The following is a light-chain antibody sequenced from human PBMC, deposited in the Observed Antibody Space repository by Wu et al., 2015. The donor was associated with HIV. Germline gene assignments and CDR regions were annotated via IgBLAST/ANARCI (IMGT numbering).Light chain of an antibody. CDR2: AAS. CDR3: QQYNSWPLYS. Sequence: EIVLTQSPGTLSLSPGESATLSCRASQNVYNSLAWYQQKPGQAPRLLIYAASIRATGIPARFSGSGSETDFTLTITSLQSEDAAVYYCQQYNSWPLYSFGQGTKLQIK. V-gene: IGKV3-15*01. CDR1: QNVYNS. J-gene: IGKJ2*03.